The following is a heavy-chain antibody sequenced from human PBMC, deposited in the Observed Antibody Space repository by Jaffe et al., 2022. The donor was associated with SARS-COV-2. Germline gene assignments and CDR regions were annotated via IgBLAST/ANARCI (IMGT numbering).Heavy chain of an antibody. CDR2: INHTGST. CDR3: ARGIYSRVRGADH. J-gene: IGHJ4*02. CDR1: GGSFSEYY. V-gene: IGHV4-34*01. Sequence: QVQLQQWGAGLLKPSETLSLTCAVYGGSFSEYYWSWIRQPPGKGLEWIGEINHTGSTNYNPSLKSRVTISVDTSKNQFSLKLSSVTAADTAVYYCARGIYSRVRGADHWGQGTLVTVSS. D-gene: IGHD3-10*01.